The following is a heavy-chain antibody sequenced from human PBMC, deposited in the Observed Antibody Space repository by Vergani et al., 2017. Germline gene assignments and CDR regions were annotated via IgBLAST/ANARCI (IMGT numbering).Heavy chain of an antibody. CDR2: IWYDGSNK. CDR3: AKLGDYGSGSDFDY. J-gene: IGHJ4*02. V-gene: IGHV3-30*02. Sequence: QLQLQESGPGLVKPSETLSLTCTVSGGSISSSSYYWGWIRQPPGKGLEWVAVIWYDGSNKYYADSVKGRFTISRDNSKNTLYLQMNSLRAEDTAVYYCAKLGDYGSGSDFDYWGQGTLVTVSS. CDR1: GGSISSSSYY. D-gene: IGHD3-10*01.